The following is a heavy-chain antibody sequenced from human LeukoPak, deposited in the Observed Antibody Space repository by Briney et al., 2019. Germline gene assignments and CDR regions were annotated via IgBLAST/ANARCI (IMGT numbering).Heavy chain of an antibody. J-gene: IGHJ4*02. Sequence: GGSLRLSCAASGFTFNSYGMHWVRQAPGKGLEWVAVISHDGSNKYYADSVKGRFTISRDNSKNTLYLQMNSLRAEDTAVYYCAKDPHTVTYYFDYWGQGTLVTVSS. CDR1: GFTFNSYG. CDR2: ISHDGSNK. V-gene: IGHV3-30*18. CDR3: AKDPHTVTYYFDY. D-gene: IGHD4-17*01.